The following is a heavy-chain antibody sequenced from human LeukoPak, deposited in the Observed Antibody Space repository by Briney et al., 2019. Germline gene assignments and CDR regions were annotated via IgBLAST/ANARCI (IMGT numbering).Heavy chain of an antibody. CDR3: ARVWLWFGERPLDY. D-gene: IGHD3-10*01. J-gene: IGHJ4*02. V-gene: IGHV3-7*01. CDR2: IKQDGSEK. Sequence: GGSLRLSCAASGFTFSSYWMSWVRQAPGKGLKWVANIKQDGSEKYYVDSVKGRFTISRDNAKNSLYLQMNSLRAEDTAVYYCARVWLWFGERPLDYWGQGTLVTVSS. CDR1: GFTFSSYW.